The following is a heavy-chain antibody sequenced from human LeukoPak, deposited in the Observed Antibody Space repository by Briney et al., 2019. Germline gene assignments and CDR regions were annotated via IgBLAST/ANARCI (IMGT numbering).Heavy chain of an antibody. Sequence: SQTLSLTCAVSGGSISGGGYYWSWIRQHPGKGLEWIGYIYYSGSTYYNPSLKSRVTISVDTSKNQFSLKLSSVTAADTAVYYCAREHYYDSSGYTDWGQGTLVTVSS. CDR3: AREHYYDSSGYTD. V-gene: IGHV4-31*11. CDR2: IYYSGST. CDR1: GGSISGGGYY. J-gene: IGHJ4*02. D-gene: IGHD3-22*01.